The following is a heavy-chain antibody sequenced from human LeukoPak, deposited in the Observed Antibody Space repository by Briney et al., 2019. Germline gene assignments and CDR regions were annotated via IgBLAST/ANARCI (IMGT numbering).Heavy chain of an antibody. CDR2: ISAYNGNT. J-gene: IGHJ6*02. CDR3: ARDISSSWYYYYYGMDV. CDR1: GYTFTSYG. Sequence: ASVEVSCKASGYTFTSYGISWVRQAPGQGPEWMGWISAYNGNTNYAQKLQGRVTMTTDTSTSTAYMELRSLRSDDTAVYYCARDISSSWYYYYYGMDVWGQGTTVTVSS. D-gene: IGHD6-13*01. V-gene: IGHV1-18*01.